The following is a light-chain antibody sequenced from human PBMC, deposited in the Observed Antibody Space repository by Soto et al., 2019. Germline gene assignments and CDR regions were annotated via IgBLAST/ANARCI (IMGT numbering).Light chain of an antibody. Sequence: QSVLTQPASVSGSPGQSITISCTGTSSDVGGYDYVSWYQLHPGKAPKLMVFEVSNRPSGVSYRFSGSKSGTSASLAISGLQSEDEADYYCAAWDDSLNGYVFGTGTKVTVL. V-gene: IGLV2-14*01. J-gene: IGLJ1*01. CDR2: EVS. CDR3: AAWDDSLNGYV. CDR1: SSDVGGYDY.